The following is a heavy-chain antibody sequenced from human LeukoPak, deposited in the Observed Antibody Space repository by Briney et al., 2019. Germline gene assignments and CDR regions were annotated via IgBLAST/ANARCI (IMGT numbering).Heavy chain of an antibody. J-gene: IGHJ4*02. CDR1: GGSISSYY. V-gene: IGHV4-59*01. CDR3: ARGASRDGYNPFGY. CDR2: IYYSGST. Sequence: PSETLSLTCTVSGGSISSYYWSWIRQPPGKGLEWIGYIYYSGSTNYNPSLKSRVTISVDTSKNQFSLKLSSVTAADTAVYYCARGASRDGYNPFGYWGQGTLVTVSS. D-gene: IGHD5-24*01.